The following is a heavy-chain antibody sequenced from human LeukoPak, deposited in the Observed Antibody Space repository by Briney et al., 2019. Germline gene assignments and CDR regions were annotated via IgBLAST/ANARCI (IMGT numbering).Heavy chain of an antibody. J-gene: IGHJ4*02. V-gene: IGHV3-23*01. Sequence: PAGSLRLSCAAYGFTFSSYAMSWVRQATGKGLEWVSVISVSGGSTYYADSVKGRFTISRDNSKNTLYLQMNSLRAEDTAVYYCAKGGGYDSSWDYHFDYWGQGTLVTVSS. CDR3: AKGGGYDSSWDYHFDY. CDR1: GFTFSSYA. D-gene: IGHD5-12*01. CDR2: ISVSGGST.